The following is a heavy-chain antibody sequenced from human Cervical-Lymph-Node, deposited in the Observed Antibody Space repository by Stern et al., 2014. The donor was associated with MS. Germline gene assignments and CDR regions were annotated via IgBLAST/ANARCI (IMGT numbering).Heavy chain of an antibody. D-gene: IGHD6-13*01. V-gene: IGHV1-46*03. CDR2: INPDGGKT. CDR3: AREVEATGLKYFDY. Sequence: QLVQSGPEVMKPGASVKLSCKTSGYTFTSNFLHWVRQAPGRGLEWMAIINPDGGKTTYAQKFQGRATLTRDTSTRTFYMHLSSLQSEDTAVYYCAREVEATGLKYFDYWGQGTLVTVSS. CDR1: GYTFTSNF. J-gene: IGHJ4*02.